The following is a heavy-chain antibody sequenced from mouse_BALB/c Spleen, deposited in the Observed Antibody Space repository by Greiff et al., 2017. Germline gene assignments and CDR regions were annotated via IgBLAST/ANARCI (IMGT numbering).Heavy chain of an antibody. CDR2: ISDGGSYT. V-gene: IGHV5-4*02. Sequence: EVKLMESGGGLVKPGGSLKLSCAASGFTFSDYYMYWVRQTPEKRLEWVATISDGGSYTYYPDSVMGRFTISRDNAKNNLYLQMSSLKSEDTAMYYCAFYYGNYGYWGQGTTLTVSS. CDR3: AFYYGNYGY. CDR1: GFTFSDYY. D-gene: IGHD2-1*01. J-gene: IGHJ2*01.